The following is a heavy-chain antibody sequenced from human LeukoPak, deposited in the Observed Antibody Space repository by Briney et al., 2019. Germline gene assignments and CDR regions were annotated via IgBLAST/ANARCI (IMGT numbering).Heavy chain of an antibody. Sequence: SETLSLTCAVYGGSFSGYYWSWIRQPPGKGLEWIGEINHSGSTNYNPSLKSRVTISVDTSKNQFSLKLSSVTAADTAVYYCASRVSGTSIDYWGQGTLVTVSS. CDR1: GGSFSGYY. CDR3: ASRVSGTSIDY. CDR2: INHSGST. V-gene: IGHV4-34*01. D-gene: IGHD1-14*01. J-gene: IGHJ4*02.